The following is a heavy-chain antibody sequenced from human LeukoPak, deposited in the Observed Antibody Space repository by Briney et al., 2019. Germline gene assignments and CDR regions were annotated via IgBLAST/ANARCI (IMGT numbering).Heavy chain of an antibody. V-gene: IGHV3-23*01. CDR1: TFTFSTYA. CDR3: ARDWNYYGSGSYYYY. D-gene: IGHD3-10*01. CDR2: ISGSSSST. Sequence: GGSLRLSCAASTFTFSTYAMSWVRQAPGKGLEWVSGISGSSSSTFYADSVKGQFTISRDNSKNTLYLQMNSLRAEDTAVYYCARDWNYYGSGSYYYYWGQGTLVTVSS. J-gene: IGHJ4*02.